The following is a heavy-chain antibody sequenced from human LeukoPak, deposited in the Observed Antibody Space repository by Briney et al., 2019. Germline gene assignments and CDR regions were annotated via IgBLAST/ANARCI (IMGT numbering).Heavy chain of an antibody. CDR2: IGTAGDT. CDR1: GFTFSSYD. Sequence: PGGSLRLSCAASGFTFSSYDMHWVRQATGKGLEWVSAIGTAGDTYYPGSVKGRFTISRENAKNSLYLQMNSLGAGDTAVYYCARGTATSLLDYYYGMDVWGQGTTVTVSS. J-gene: IGHJ6*02. CDR3: ARGTATSLLDYYYGMDV. D-gene: IGHD2-2*01. V-gene: IGHV3-13*01.